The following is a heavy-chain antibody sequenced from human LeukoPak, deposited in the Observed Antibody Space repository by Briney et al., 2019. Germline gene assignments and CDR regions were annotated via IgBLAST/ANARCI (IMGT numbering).Heavy chain of an antibody. J-gene: IGHJ4*02. Sequence: GGSLRLSCAASGFTFSSYAMHWARQAPGKGLEWVAVISYDGSNKYYADSVKGRFTISRDNSKNTLYLQMNSLRAEDTAVYYCARVRLGMCGDYWGQGTLVTVSS. CDR2: ISYDGSNK. CDR1: GFTFSSYA. D-gene: IGHD7-27*01. V-gene: IGHV3-30-3*01. CDR3: ARVRLGMCGDY.